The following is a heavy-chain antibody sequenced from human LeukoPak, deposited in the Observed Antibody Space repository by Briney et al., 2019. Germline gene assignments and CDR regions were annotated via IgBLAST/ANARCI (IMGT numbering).Heavy chain of an antibody. CDR1: GFTVSSNY. CDR3: ARVYSYGHFDY. J-gene: IGHJ4*02. V-gene: IGHV3-53*01. Sequence: GGSLRLSCAASGFTVSSNYMSWVRHAPGKGLEWVSVIFSGGSTYYADSVKGRFTISRDNSKNTLYLKMNSLRAEDTAVYYSARVYSYGHFDYWGQGTLVTVSS. CDR2: IFSGGST. D-gene: IGHD5-18*01.